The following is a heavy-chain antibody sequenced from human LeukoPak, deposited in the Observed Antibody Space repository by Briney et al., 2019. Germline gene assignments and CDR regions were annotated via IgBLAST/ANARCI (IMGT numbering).Heavy chain of an antibody. Sequence: SETLSLTCTVSGGSISSYYWSWIRQPPGKGLEWIGYIYYSGSTNYNPSLKSRVTISVDTSKNQFSLKLSSVTAADTAVYYCARVDSSGNYIDYWGQGTLVTVSS. J-gene: IGHJ4*02. CDR1: GGSISSYY. CDR2: IYYSGST. D-gene: IGHD3-22*01. V-gene: IGHV4-59*01. CDR3: ARVDSSGNYIDY.